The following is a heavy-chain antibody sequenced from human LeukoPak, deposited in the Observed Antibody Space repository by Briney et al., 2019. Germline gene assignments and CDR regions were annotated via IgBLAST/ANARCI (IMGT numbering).Heavy chain of an antibody. V-gene: IGHV4-39*01. CDR3: APTSGYCSGGSCYPDY. Sequence: GSLRLSCAASGFTFSNYWMSWVRQPPGKGLEWIGSIYYSGSTYYNPSLKSRVTISVDTSKNQFSLKLSSVTAADTAVYYCAPTSGYCSGGSCYPDYWGQGTLVTVSS. CDR1: GFTFSNYW. CDR2: IYYSGST. D-gene: IGHD2-15*01. J-gene: IGHJ4*02.